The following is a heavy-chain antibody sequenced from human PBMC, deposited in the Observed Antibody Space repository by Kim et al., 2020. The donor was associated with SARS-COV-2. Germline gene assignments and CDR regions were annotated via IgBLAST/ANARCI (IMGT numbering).Heavy chain of an antibody. D-gene: IGHD3-10*01. CDR2: IFSSSNYT. CDR1: GFTFSDYY. V-gene: IGHV3-11*05. J-gene: IGHJ6*02. CDR3: ARERPPVRGLIFYYFYGMDV. Sequence: GGSLRLSCAASGFTFSDYYMSWIRQAPGKGLEWVSYIFSSSNYTNYADSVKGRFTISRDNVKNSLYLQMNSLRAEDTAVYYCARERPPVRGLIFYYFYGMDVGGQGTTVTVSS.